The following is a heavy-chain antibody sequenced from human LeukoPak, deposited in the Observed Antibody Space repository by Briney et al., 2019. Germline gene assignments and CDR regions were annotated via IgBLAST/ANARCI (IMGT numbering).Heavy chain of an antibody. D-gene: IGHD4-17*01. CDR2: TYYRSKWYN. Sequence: SQTLSLTCAISGDSVSSNSAAWNWIRQSPSRGLEWLGRTYYRSKWYNDYAVSVKSRITINPDTSKNQFSLQLNSVTPEDTAVYYCAGTIPSSTGKVFYYYYYMDVWGKGTTVTISS. CDR1: GDSVSSNSAA. J-gene: IGHJ6*03. V-gene: IGHV6-1*01. CDR3: AGTIPSSTGKVFYYYYYMDV.